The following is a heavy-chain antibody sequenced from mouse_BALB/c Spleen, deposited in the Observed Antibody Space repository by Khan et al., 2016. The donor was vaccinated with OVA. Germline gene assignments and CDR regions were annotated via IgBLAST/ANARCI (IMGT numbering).Heavy chain of an antibody. CDR3: ARSVTITTVVATDFDY. CDR1: GYSITSDYA. Sequence: EVQLQESGPGLVNPSQSLSLTCTVTGYSITSDYAWNWIRQFPGNKLEWMGYISYSGRTSYNPSLTSRISITRDPSKTQVFLQLNSVTTEDTASYICARSVTITTVVATDFDYWGQGTTLTVSS. CDR2: ISYSGRT. V-gene: IGHV3-2*02. D-gene: IGHD1-1*01. J-gene: IGHJ2*01.